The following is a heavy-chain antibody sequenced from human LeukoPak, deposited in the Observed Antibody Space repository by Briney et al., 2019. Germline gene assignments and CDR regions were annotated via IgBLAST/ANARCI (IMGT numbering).Heavy chain of an antibody. Sequence: GASVKASCTASGYTFTGYYMHWVRQAPGQGLEWMGRINPNSGGTNYAQKFQGRVTMTRDTTISTAYMELSRLRSDDTAVHYCARVGSSGWYGDPWGQGTLVTVSS. CDR3: ARVGSSGWYGDP. CDR1: GYTFTGYY. J-gene: IGHJ5*02. V-gene: IGHV1-2*06. CDR2: INPNSGGT. D-gene: IGHD6-19*01.